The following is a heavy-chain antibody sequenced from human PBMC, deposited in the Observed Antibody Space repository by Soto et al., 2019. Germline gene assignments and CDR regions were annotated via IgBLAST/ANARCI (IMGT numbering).Heavy chain of an antibody. Sequence: GESLKISCKSYGYSFATYWIAWVRQMPGKGLEWMGSIHPGESDTRYSPSFQGQVTISADRSITTAYLQWSSLNASDTAIYYCARHEATYYYFYGMDVWGQGTTVTASS. V-gene: IGHV5-51*01. CDR2: IHPGESDT. CDR3: ARHEATYYYFYGMDV. CDR1: GYSFATYW. J-gene: IGHJ6*02.